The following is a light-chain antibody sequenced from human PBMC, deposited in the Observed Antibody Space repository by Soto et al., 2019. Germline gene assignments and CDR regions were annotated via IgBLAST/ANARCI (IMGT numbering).Light chain of an antibody. J-gene: IGLJ1*01. CDR2: DVS. CDR1: SIDVGGYNY. Sequence: QSVLTQPSSVSGSPGQSITISYTGTSIDVGGYNYVSWYQQHPGKAPKLMIYDVSNRPSGVSNRFSGSKSGNTASLTISGLQAEDEADYYCSSYTSSSSYVFGTGTKVTGL. CDR3: SSYTSSSSYV. V-gene: IGLV2-14*01.